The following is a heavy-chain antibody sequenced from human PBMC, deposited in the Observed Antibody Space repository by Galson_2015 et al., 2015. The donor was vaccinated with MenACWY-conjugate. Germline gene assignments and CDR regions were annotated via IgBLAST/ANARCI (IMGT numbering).Heavy chain of an antibody. CDR2: MSYSESVE. Sequence: SLRLSCAASGFAFSRFGMHWVRQAPGKGLEWVALMSYSESVEFNGDSVRGRFTISRDNSMNTLYLQMNSLRAEDTAIYYCAKEKLEYYSHGFHRFDIWGQGTMVTVSS. D-gene: IGHD2/OR15-2a*01. J-gene: IGHJ3*02. V-gene: IGHV3-30*18. CDR3: AKEKLEYYSHGFHRFDI. CDR1: GFAFSRFG.